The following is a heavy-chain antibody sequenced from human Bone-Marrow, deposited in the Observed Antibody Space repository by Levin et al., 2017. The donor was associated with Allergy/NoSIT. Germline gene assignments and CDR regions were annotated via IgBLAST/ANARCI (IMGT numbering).Heavy chain of an antibody. V-gene: IGHV4-59*01. J-gene: IGHJ6*03. Sequence: PGGSLRLSCTVSGGSISRYYWSWIRQAPGKGLEWMGYIYSSGSTNYNPSLKSRVTISVDTSKNQFSLKLSSVTAAETAVYYCASGFMEYYMDVWGKGITVTVSS. CDR1: GGSISRYY. CDR2: IYSSGST. D-gene: IGHD3-3*01. CDR3: ASGFMEYYMDV.